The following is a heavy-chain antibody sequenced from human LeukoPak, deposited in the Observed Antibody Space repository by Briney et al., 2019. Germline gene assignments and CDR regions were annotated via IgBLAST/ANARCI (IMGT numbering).Heavy chain of an antibody. CDR3: IHLAKPDD. Sequence: PGGSVRLSCGASGLYFSNAWMSWVRQARGKGLEWVGRIKSHADGAIEDYAAPVRGSFRLSRDDSKNTMYLHMNSLRTDDTPGDYCIHLAKPDDWGQGALVTDS. CDR1: GLYFSNAW. J-gene: IGHJ4*02. V-gene: IGHV3-15*01. CDR2: IKSHADGAIE.